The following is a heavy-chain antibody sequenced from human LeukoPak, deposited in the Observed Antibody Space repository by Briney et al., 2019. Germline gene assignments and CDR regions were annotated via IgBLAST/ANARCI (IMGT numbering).Heavy chain of an antibody. Sequence: ASVRVSCKASGYSFRNYGLTWVRQVPGQGLEWMGWISGDNRATDSAEKFQGRLTMTTDTSTSTAYMDLRGLRSDDTGIYYCARLIRAAALIDYWGQGTLVTVSS. V-gene: IGHV1-18*01. CDR2: ISGDNRAT. CDR1: GYSFRNYG. J-gene: IGHJ4*02. D-gene: IGHD6-13*01. CDR3: ARLIRAAALIDY.